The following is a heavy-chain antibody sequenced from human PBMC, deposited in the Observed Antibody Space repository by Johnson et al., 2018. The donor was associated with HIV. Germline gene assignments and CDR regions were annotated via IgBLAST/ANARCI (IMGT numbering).Heavy chain of an antibody. CDR1: GFTFSGSA. J-gene: IGHJ3*02. V-gene: IGHV3-73*01. D-gene: IGHD3-22*01. CDR3: ARLVSSSFTHAFEI. CDR2: IRSRANNYAT. Sequence: VQLVESGGGVVQPGRSLRLSCAASGFTFSGSAMHWVRQASGKGLEWVGLIRSRANNYATAYGASVKGRFTISRDDSKNTAYLQLNSLRAEDTALYYCARLVSSSFTHAFEIWGQGTMVTVSS.